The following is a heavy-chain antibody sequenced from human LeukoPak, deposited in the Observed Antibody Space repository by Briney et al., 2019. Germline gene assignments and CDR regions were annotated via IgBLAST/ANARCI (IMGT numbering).Heavy chain of an antibody. CDR1: GFTFSSYA. J-gene: IGHJ4*02. D-gene: IGHD1/OR15-1a*01. CDR2: ISYDGINQ. Sequence: PGGSLRLSCATSGFTFSSYAMHWVRQAPGRGLEWVALISYDGINQYYADSVKGRFIISRGNSKNTLYLQLNSLRLEDTAVYYCTLTTFGVVYYFDYWGQGTLVTVSS. V-gene: IGHV3-30*04. CDR3: TLTTFGVVYYFDY.